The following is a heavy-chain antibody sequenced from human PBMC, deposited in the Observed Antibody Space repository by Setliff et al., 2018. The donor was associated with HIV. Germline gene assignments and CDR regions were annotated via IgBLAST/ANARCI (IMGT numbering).Heavy chain of an antibody. Sequence: SETLSLTCTVSGGSISSYYWSWIRQPAGKGLEWIGHIYTSGSTNYNPSLKSRVTMSVDTSKNQFSLKLSSVTAADTAVYYCVGSDYYYDSSGYYYYWGQGTLVTVSS. CDR1: GGSISSYY. V-gene: IGHV4-4*07. D-gene: IGHD3-22*01. CDR3: VGSDYYYDSSGYYYY. CDR2: IYTSGST. J-gene: IGHJ4*02.